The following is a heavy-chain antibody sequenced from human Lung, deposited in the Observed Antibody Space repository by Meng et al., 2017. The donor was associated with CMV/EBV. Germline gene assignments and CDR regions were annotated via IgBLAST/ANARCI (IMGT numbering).Heavy chain of an antibody. CDR2: IHYDTGET. Sequence: ASXXVSCKTSGYTFAGHYLLWLRQAPGQGLEWMAWIHYDTGETNYAQNFHGRVTVTRDTSITTVYMELRSLRPEDTAMYYCVRDDNWGPDYLGQGTLVTVSS. J-gene: IGHJ4*02. D-gene: IGHD7-27*01. CDR3: VRDDNWGPDY. CDR1: GYTFAGHY. V-gene: IGHV1-2*02.